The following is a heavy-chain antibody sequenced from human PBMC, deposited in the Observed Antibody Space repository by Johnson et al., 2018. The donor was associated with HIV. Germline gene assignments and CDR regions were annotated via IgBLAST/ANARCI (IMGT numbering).Heavy chain of an antibody. CDR1: GFTFKTFG. CDR2: IRHDGTSE. D-gene: IGHD1-14*01. J-gene: IGHJ3*02. Sequence: QVQLVESGGGLVQPGGSLRLSCEASGFTFKTFGIHWVRQAPGKGLEWVSFIRHDGTSEYYADAVKGRFTVSRDNSQNILYLHMNSLRTDDTAMYYCAKESDHFDAVASDIWGQGTMVTVSS. CDR3: AKESDHFDAVASDI. V-gene: IGHV3-30*02.